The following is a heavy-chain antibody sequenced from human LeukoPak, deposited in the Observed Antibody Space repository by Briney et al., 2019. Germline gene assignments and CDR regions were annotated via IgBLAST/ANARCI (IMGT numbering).Heavy chain of an antibody. CDR2: IYYSGST. J-gene: IGHJ5*02. CDR3: ARDRSYYDSSGLGLRWFDP. V-gene: IGHV4-61*01. D-gene: IGHD3-22*01. Sequence: PSETLSLTCTVSGGSVSSGSYYWSWIRQPPGKGLEWIGYIYYSGSTNYNPSLKSRVTISVDTSKNQFSLKLSSVTAADTAVYYYARDRSYYDSSGLGLRWFDPWGQGTLVTVSS. CDR1: GGSVSSGSYY.